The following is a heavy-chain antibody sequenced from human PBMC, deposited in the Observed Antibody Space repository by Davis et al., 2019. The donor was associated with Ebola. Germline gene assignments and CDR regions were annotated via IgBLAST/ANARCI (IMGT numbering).Heavy chain of an antibody. CDR2: TSHSGYI. J-gene: IGHJ5*02. D-gene: IGHD1-1*01. Sequence: SETLSLTCTVSGGSIDTGSYFWSWIRQPPGKGLEWIGETSHSGYINYNPSLESRVTISVDTSKSQLSLKLNSVTAADTAVYYCARTTLTSVSDLGLGYNFFDPWGQGTLVNVSS. V-gene: IGHV4-39*07. CDR1: GGSIDTGSYF. CDR3: ARTTLTSVSDLGLGYNFFDP.